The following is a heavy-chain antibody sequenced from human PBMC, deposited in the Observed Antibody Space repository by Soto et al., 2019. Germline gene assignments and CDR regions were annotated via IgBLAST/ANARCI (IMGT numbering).Heavy chain of an antibody. Sequence: ASVKVSCKASGYTFTGYYMHWVRQAPGQGLEWMGWINPNSGGTNYAQKFQGWVTMTRDTSISTAYMELSRLRSDDTAVYYCARDMAGYSGYDPGNYFYYYGMDVWGQGTTVTVSS. J-gene: IGHJ6*02. D-gene: IGHD5-12*01. CDR2: INPNSGGT. CDR3: ARDMAGYSGYDPGNYFYYYGMDV. CDR1: GYTFTGYY. V-gene: IGHV1-2*04.